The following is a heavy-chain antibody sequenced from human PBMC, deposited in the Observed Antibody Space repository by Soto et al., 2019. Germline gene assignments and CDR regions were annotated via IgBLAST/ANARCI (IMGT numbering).Heavy chain of an antibody. CDR2: GHYSGTT. V-gene: IGHV4-59*01. D-gene: IGHD6-19*01. Sequence: PSETLSLTCTVSGGSINSYHWSWIRQPPGKGLGWIGYGHYSGTTYYNPSLKSRVTMSVDMSKNQFSLKLSSVTAADTAVYYCARTRGSGWYGDNWFDPWGQGTLVTVSS. J-gene: IGHJ5*02. CDR1: GGSINSYH. CDR3: ARTRGSGWYGDNWFDP.